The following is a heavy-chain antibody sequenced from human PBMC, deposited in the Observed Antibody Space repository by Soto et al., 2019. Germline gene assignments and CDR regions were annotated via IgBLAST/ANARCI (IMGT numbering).Heavy chain of an antibody. Sequence: QVQLVQSGGEVKKPGASVRVSCKTSGYTFINFGITWVRQAPGQGLEWVGKIRGYNGDTNYAPKLQGRVTMTTDTPTSTAYFPLRTLSSEDTAGYYCARGRHRNPDYLGQGTLVTVSS. CDR2: IRGYNGDT. J-gene: IGHJ4*02. CDR3: ARGRHRNPDY. D-gene: IGHD4-4*01. V-gene: IGHV1-18*04. CDR1: GYTFINFG.